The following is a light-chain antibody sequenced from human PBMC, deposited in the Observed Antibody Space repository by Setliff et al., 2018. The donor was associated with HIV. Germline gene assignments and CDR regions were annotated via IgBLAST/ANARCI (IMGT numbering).Light chain of an antibody. J-gene: IGLJ1*01. Sequence: QSVLTQPASVSGSPGQSITISCTGTSSDIGAYNYVSWYQQHPGKAPKVMIYDVRKRPSGVSNRFSGSKSGNTASLTISGLQAEDEVAYYCYSYVNINTLVFGTGTKVTVL. V-gene: IGLV2-14*03. CDR2: DVR. CDR1: SSDIGAYNY. CDR3: YSYVNINTLV.